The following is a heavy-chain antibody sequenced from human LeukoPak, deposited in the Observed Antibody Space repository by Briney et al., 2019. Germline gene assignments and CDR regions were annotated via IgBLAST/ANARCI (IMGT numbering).Heavy chain of an antibody. J-gene: IGHJ6*02. CDR2: IIPILGIA. D-gene: IGHD6-19*01. CDR1: GGTFSSYA. Sequence: GASVKVSCKASGGTFSSYAISRVRQAPGQGLEWMGRIIPILGIANYAQKFQGRVTITADKSTSTAYMELSSLRSEDTAVYYCASSSAGTPYYYGMDVWGRGTTVTVSS. CDR3: ASSSAGTPYYYGMDV. V-gene: IGHV1-69*04.